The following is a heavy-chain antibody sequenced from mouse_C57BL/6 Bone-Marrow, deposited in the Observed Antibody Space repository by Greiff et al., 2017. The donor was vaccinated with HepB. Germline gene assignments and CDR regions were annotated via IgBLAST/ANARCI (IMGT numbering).Heavy chain of an antibody. CDR1: GYAFSSSW. CDR3: ARGMIYYGFFDY. J-gene: IGHJ2*01. V-gene: IGHV1-82*01. D-gene: IGHD2-2*01. CDR2: IYPGDGDT. Sequence: QVQLQQSGPELVKPGASVKISCKASGYAFSSSWMNWVKQRPGKGLEWIGRIYPGDGDTNYNGKFKGKATLTADKSSSTAYMQLSSLTSEDYAVYFCARGMIYYGFFDYWGQGTTLTVSS.